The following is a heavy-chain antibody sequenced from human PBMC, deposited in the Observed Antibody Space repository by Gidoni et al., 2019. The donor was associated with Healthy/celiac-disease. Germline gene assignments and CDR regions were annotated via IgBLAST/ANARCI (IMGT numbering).Heavy chain of an antibody. CDR2: IIPIFGTA. D-gene: IGHD4-17*01. V-gene: IGHV1-69*01. Sequence: QVQLVQSGAEVKKPGSSVKVSCQASGGTFSSYAISWVRQAPGQGLEWMGGIIPIFGTANYAQKFQGRVTITADESTSTAYMELSSLRSEDTAVYYCARDIGRQYGDYRWFDPWGQGTLVTVSS. CDR1: GGTFSSYA. J-gene: IGHJ5*02. CDR3: ARDIGRQYGDYRWFDP.